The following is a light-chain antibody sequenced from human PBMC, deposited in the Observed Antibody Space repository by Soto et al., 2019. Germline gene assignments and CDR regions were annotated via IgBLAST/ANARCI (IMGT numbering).Light chain of an antibody. CDR1: QTISTW. Sequence: DIPMTQSPSTLPASVGDRVTITCRASQTISTWMAWYQQKPGKAPKLLVYDASTLQSGVASRFSGSGSGTEFTLIISGLQPDDSATYYCQQYTNTNNPWMLGQGTKVDI. J-gene: IGKJ1*01. CDR3: QQYTNTNNPWM. V-gene: IGKV1-5*01. CDR2: DAS.